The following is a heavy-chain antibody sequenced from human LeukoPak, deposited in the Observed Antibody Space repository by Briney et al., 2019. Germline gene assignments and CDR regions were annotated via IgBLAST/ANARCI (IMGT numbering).Heavy chain of an antibody. CDR2: INTVSSYI. CDR1: GFSFSSSS. V-gene: IGHV3-21*06. J-gene: IGHJ4*02. Sequence: GGALRLSCAASGFSFSSSSFNWVRQAPGKGLEWVSSINTVSSYIYYADSLKGRFTISRDNAKNSVYLQMDSLRAEDSAVYYCARLRRNTDSSGFFYYYDYWGQGALVTVSS. CDR3: ARLRRNTDSSGFFYYYDY. D-gene: IGHD3-22*01.